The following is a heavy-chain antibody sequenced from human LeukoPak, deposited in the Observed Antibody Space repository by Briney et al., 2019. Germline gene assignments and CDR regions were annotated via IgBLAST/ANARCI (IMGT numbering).Heavy chain of an antibody. CDR3: AAQGGSGDLRY. V-gene: IGHV3-30*02. CDR2: IWYDGSNK. D-gene: IGHD4-17*01. CDR1: GIPFSSFG. Sequence: PGGSLRLSCAAPGIPFSSFGMHWLRQAPGKGLEWVAFIWYDGSNKYYADSVKGRFTISRDNSKNTLYLQMSSLKTEDTAVYYCAAQGGSGDLRYWGQGTLVTVSS. J-gene: IGHJ4*02.